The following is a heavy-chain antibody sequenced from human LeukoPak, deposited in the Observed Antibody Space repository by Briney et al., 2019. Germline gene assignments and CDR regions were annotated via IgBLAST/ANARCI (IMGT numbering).Heavy chain of an antibody. V-gene: IGHV4-39*07. CDR1: GGSISSSPYY. Sequence: PSETLSLTCTVSGGSISSSPYYWGWIRQPPGKGLEGIGSIYYSGTTHYSPSLESRVTISVDTSKNQFSLKLSSVTAADTAVYYCARGRGSSLEYYFDYWGQGTLVTVSS. D-gene: IGHD6-13*01. J-gene: IGHJ4*02. CDR3: ARGRGSSLEYYFDY. CDR2: IYYSGTT.